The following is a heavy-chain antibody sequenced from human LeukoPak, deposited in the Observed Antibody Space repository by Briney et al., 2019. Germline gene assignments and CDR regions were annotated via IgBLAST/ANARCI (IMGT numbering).Heavy chain of an antibody. CDR1: GFTFSSFA. CDR2: ITSGDST. Sequence: GGSLRLSCAASGFTFSSFAMIWVRQAPGKGLECVSVITSGDSTYYADSVKGRFIISRNNSKNTLYLQMNSLRAEDTALYYCAKDLGSGYYYYYGMDVWGQGTMVTVSS. CDR3: AKDLGSGYYYYYGMDV. D-gene: IGHD3-16*01. J-gene: IGHJ6*02. V-gene: IGHV3-23*01.